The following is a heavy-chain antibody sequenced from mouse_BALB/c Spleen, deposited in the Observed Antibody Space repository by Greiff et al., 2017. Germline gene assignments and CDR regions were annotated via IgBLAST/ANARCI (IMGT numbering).Heavy chain of an antibody. J-gene: IGHJ3*01. V-gene: IGHV3-2*02. Sequence: EVQLQESGPGLVKPSQSLSLTCTVTGYSITSDYAWNWIRQFPGNKLEWMGYISYSGSTSYNPSLKSRISITRDTSKNQFFLQLNSVTTEDTATYYCARSGGYDVRFAYWGQGTLVTVSA. D-gene: IGHD2-14*01. CDR3: ARSGGYDVRFAY. CDR1: GYSITSDYA. CDR2: ISYSGST.